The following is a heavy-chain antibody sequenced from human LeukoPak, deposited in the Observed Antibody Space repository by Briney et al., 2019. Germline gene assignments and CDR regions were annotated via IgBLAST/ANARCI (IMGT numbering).Heavy chain of an antibody. J-gene: IGHJ3*02. D-gene: IGHD3-3*01. CDR1: GFTFSSYA. Sequence: GGSLRLSCAASGFTFSSYAMSWIRQAPGKGLEWVSYISSSGSTIYYADSVKGRFTISRDNAKNSLYLQMNSLRAEDTAVYYCAVVVRFLEWLPDDAFDIWGQGTMVTVSS. CDR2: ISSSGSTI. V-gene: IGHV3-11*04. CDR3: AVVVRFLEWLPDDAFDI.